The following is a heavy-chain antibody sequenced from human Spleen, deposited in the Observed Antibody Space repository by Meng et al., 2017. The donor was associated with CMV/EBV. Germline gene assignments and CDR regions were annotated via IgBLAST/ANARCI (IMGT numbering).Heavy chain of an antibody. J-gene: IGHJ2*01. CDR1: G. V-gene: IGHV1-18*01. CDR2: NSAYNGNT. Sequence: GISWVRKAPGHGLERMGWNSAYNGNTNDAQKLQGRVPMTTDTSTSTAYMELRSLRSDDTAVYYCARVARDIVVVPAATLKYWYFDLWGRGTLVTVSS. CDR3: ARVARDIVVVPAATLKYWYFDL. D-gene: IGHD2-2*01.